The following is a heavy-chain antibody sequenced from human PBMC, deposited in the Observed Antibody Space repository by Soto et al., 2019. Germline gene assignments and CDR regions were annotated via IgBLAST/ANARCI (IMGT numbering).Heavy chain of an antibody. V-gene: IGHV4-59*10. J-gene: IGHJ5*02. CDR2: VYTSGST. CDR3: ARGPPFDL. Sequence: SETLSLTCAVYGGSFSGYYWSWIRQPAGKGLEWIGRVYTSGSTNYNPSLKSRVTMSVDTSNNQFSLRVSSVTAADTAIYYCARGPPFDLWGQGTLVTVSS. CDR1: GGSFSGYY.